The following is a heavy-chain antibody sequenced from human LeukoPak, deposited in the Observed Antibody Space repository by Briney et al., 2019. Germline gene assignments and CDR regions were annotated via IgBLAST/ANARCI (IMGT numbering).Heavy chain of an antibody. V-gene: IGHV4-59*01. Sequence: SETLSLTCTVSGGSISSYYWSWIRQPPGEGLEWIGYIYYSGSTNYNPSLKSRVTISVDTSKNQFSLKLSSVTAADTAVYYCASTADDYGDYVYDYWGQRTLVTVSS. J-gene: IGHJ4*02. CDR2: IYYSGST. CDR1: GGSISSYY. D-gene: IGHD4-17*01. CDR3: ASTADDYGDYVYDY.